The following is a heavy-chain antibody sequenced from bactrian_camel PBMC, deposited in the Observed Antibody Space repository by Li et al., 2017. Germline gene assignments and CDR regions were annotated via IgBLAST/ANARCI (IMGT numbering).Heavy chain of an antibody. CDR3: AAEGGIWVRCPDEFNY. Sequence: VQLVESGGGSVQAGRSLRLSCPASGYTYMGWFRQAPGKAREGVATIDSDGSTSYADSVKGRFTISKDNAKNTLYLQMNSLKPEDTAMYYCAAEGGIWVRCPDEFNYWGQGTQVTVS. J-gene: IGHJ4*01. V-gene: IGHV3S53*01. CDR2: IDSDGST. D-gene: IGHD3*01. CDR1: GYTY.